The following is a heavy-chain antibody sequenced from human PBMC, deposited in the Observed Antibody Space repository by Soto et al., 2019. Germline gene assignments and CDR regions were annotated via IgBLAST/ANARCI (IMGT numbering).Heavy chain of an antibody. V-gene: IGHV4-59*01. CDR2: IYYSGST. CDR3: ARAASIAARPDWFDP. D-gene: IGHD6-6*01. Sequence: SETLSLTCTVSGGSISSYYWSWIRQPPGKGLEWIGYIYYSGSTNYNPSLKSRVTISVDTSKNQFSLKLSSVTAADTAVYYCARAASIAARPDWFDPWGQGTLVTAPQ. CDR1: GGSISSYY. J-gene: IGHJ5*02.